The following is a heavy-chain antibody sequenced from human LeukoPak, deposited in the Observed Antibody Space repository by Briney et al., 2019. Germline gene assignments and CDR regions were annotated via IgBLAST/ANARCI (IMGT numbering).Heavy chain of an antibody. V-gene: IGHV3-30-3*01. D-gene: IGHD3-16*01. Sequence: GGSLRLSCAASGFTFSSYAMHWVRQAPGKGLEWVAVISYDGSNKYYADSVKGRFTISRDNSKNTLYLQMNSLRAEDTAVYSCASSWGAEYFDYWGQGTLVTVSS. CDR1: GFTFSSYA. J-gene: IGHJ4*02. CDR3: ASSWGAEYFDY. CDR2: ISYDGSNK.